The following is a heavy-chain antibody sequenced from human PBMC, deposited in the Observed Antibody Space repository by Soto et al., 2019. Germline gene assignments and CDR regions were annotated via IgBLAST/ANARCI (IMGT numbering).Heavy chain of an antibody. D-gene: IGHD3-10*01. CDR2: MNPNSGNT. J-gene: IGHJ4*02. V-gene: IGHV1-8*01. CDR1: VYGNSVDL. Sequence: NLSRKTAVYGNSVDLSSCGSQTTRKGLEWMGWMNPNSGNTGYAQKFQGRVTMTRNTSISTAYMELSSLRSEDTAVYYCARDSPISITMVRGVPAPYYFDYWGQGTLVTV. CDR3: ARDSPISITMVRGVPAPYYFDY.